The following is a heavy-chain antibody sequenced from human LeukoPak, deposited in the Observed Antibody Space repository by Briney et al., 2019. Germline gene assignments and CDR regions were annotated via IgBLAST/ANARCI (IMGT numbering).Heavy chain of an antibody. CDR3: ARVSGSYGDSAY. CDR2: ITSSSSSM. V-gene: IGHV3-48*04. CDR1: GFTFSSYS. J-gene: IGHJ4*02. Sequence: PVGSLRLSCAASGFTFSSYSMKWVRQAPGKGLEWISYITSSSSSMYSADSVKGRFTISRDNANESLYLQMNSLRAEDTAVYCCARVSGSYGDSAYWGQGTLVTVSS. D-gene: IGHD1-26*01.